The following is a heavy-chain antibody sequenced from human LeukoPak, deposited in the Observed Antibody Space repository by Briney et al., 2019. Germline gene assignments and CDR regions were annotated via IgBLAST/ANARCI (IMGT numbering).Heavy chain of an antibody. CDR1: GFTLSNAY. V-gene: IGHV3-15*01. CDR2: IKNKTNGGTT. J-gene: IGHJ5*02. D-gene: IGHD1-26*01. Sequence: NPGGSLRLSCAASGFTLSNAYMSWVRQAPGKGLEWVGRIKNKTNGGTTDYAAPVKGRFTISRDDSKNTLYLQMNSLKTADTAVYYCTTTIVGVSTWFDPWGQGTLVTVSS. CDR3: TTTIVGVSTWFDP.